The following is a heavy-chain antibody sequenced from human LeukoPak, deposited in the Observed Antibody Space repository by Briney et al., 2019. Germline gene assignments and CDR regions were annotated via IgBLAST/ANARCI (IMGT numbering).Heavy chain of an antibody. CDR1: GGSISSSSYY. V-gene: IGHV4-39*07. Sequence: NPSETLSLTCTVSGGSISSSSYYWGWIRQPPGKGLEWIGSIYYSVSTYDNPSLKSRVTISVDTSKNQFSLKLSSVTAADTAVYYCARGVAAAGEWFDPWGQGTLVTVSS. CDR2: IYYSVST. CDR3: ARGVAAAGEWFDP. J-gene: IGHJ5*02. D-gene: IGHD6-13*01.